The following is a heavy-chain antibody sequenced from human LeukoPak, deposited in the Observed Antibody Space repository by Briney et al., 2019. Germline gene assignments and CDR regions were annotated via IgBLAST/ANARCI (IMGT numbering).Heavy chain of an antibody. V-gene: IGHV1-2*02. CDR1: GYTFTGYY. Sequence: ASVKVSCKASGYTFTGYYMHWVRQAPGQGLEWMGWINPNSGGTNYAQKFQGRVTMTWDTSISTAYMELSSLRSEDTAVYYCACSQGYSYGSTIMGYWGQGTLVTVSS. D-gene: IGHD5-18*01. J-gene: IGHJ4*02. CDR2: INPNSGGT. CDR3: ACSQGYSYGSTIMGY.